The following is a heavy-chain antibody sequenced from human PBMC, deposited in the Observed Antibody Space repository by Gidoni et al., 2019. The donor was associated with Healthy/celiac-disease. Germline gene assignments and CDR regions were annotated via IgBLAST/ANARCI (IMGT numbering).Heavy chain of an antibody. CDR2: INHSGST. V-gene: IGHV4-34*01. CDR1: GGAFSGYY. Sequence: VQLQQWRAGRLKTSETLAPTGAVYGGAFSGYYCSCIRQPPGKGLEWIGDINHSGSTNYTPSLKSRVTISVDTSKIQFSLKLSSVTAADTAVYYCARGGRLRSSSSHWFDPGGHGTLVTVSS. J-gene: IGHJ5*02. CDR3: ARGGRLRSSSSHWFDP. D-gene: IGHD6-6*01.